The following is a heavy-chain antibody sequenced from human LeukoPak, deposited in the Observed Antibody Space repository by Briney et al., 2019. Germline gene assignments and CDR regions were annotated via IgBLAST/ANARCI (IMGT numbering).Heavy chain of an antibody. CDR2: IYSSVST. CDR3: ARYIRYFDL. CDR1: GGSISSGSYY. J-gene: IGHJ2*01. Sequence: SETLSLTCTVSGGSISSGSYYWSWIRQPAGKGLEWIGRIYSSVSTNYNPSLKSRVTISVDTSKNQFSLKLSSVTAADTAVYYCARYIRYFDLWGRGTLVTVSS. V-gene: IGHV4-61*02.